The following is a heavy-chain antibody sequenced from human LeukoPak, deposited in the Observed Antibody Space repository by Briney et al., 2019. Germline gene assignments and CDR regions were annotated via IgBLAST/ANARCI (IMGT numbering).Heavy chain of an antibody. CDR1: GGSISSYY. Sequence: SETLSLTCTVSGGSISSYYWSWIRQPPGKGLEWIGYIYYSGSTNYNPSLKSRVTMSVDTSKNQFSLKLSSVTAADTAVYYCARVVTGTYLWFGEMGWFDPWGQGTLVTVSS. J-gene: IGHJ5*02. CDR2: IYYSGST. CDR3: ARVVTGTYLWFGEMGWFDP. V-gene: IGHV4-59*12. D-gene: IGHD3-10*01.